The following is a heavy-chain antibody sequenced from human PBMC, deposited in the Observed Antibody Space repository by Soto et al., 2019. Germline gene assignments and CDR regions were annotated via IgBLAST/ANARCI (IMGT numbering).Heavy chain of an antibody. CDR1: GYTFTSYG. CDR2: ISAYNGNT. Sequence: VSCKASGYTFTSYGISWVRQAPGQGLEWMGWISAYNGNTNYAQKLQGRVTMTTDTSTSTAYMDLRSLRSDDTAVYYCALGYCSSTSCFGTNYYYYYMDVWGKGTTVTVSS. V-gene: IGHV1-18*01. CDR3: ALGYCSSTSCFGTNYYYYYMDV. D-gene: IGHD2-2*01. J-gene: IGHJ6*03.